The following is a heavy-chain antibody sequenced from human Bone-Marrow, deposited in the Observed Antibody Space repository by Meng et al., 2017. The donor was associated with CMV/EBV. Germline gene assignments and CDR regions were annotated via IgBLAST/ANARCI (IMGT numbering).Heavy chain of an antibody. J-gene: IGHJ4*02. V-gene: IGHV4-59*01. CDR1: GGSISSYY. CDR2: IYYSGST. CDR3: ARRLGPYYFDY. D-gene: IGHD6-6*01. Sequence: VSLRLSCTVSGGSISSYYWSWIRQPPGKGLEWIGYIYYSGSTNYNPSLKSRVTISVDTSKNQFSLKLSSVTAADTAVYYCARRLGPYYFDYWGQGTLVTVSS.